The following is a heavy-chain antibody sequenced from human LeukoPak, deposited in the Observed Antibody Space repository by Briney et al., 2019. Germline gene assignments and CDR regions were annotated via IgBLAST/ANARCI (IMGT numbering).Heavy chain of an antibody. Sequence: PGGSLRLSCAASGFIFSISMMDWVRQAPGKGLEWVSYISSSGTDIYYADSVKGRFTISRDNAKNSLYLQMNSLRAEDTTVYYCARASGRGFDLWGRGTLVTVSS. D-gene: IGHD3-10*01. CDR3: ARASGRGFDL. CDR1: GFIFSISM. CDR2: ISSSGTDI. J-gene: IGHJ2*01. V-gene: IGHV3-21*01.